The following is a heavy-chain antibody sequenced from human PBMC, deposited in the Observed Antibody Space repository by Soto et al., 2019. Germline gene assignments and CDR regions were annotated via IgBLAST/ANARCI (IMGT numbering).Heavy chain of an antibody. J-gene: IGHJ5*02. CDR2: IYPGDSDT. CDR3: ARPFDTSGWYER. D-gene: IGHD6-19*01. V-gene: IGHV5-51*01. Sequence: PGESLQISCKGSGYSFTSYWIACVRQMPGKGLECIGIIYPGDSDTRYSPSFEGQVTISADKSINTAYLQWSSLKASDSAMYYCARPFDTSGWYERWGQGTLVTVS. CDR1: GYSFTSYW.